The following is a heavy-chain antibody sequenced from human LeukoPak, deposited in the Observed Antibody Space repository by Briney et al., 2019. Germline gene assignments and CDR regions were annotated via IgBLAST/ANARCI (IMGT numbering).Heavy chain of an antibody. CDR2: IYSGGST. CDR3: ARDRTSGYFDY. CDR1: GFTVSSNY. Sequence: GGSLRLSCAASGFTVSSNYMSWVRQAPGKGLEWVSAIYSGGSTYYADSAKGRFTISRDNSKNTLYLQMNSLRAEDTAVYYCARDRTSGYFDYWGQGTLVTVSS. J-gene: IGHJ4*02. D-gene: IGHD3-3*01. V-gene: IGHV3-53*01.